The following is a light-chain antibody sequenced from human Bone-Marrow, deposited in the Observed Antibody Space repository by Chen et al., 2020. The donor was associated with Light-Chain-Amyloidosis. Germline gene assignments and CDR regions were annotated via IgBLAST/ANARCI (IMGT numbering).Light chain of an antibody. CDR1: DLPTKY. Sequence: SYELTQPPSVSVSPGQTARITCSGDDLPTKYAYWYQQKPGQAPVLVIHRDTERPSGISERFHGSSSGTTATLTISGVQAEDEADYHCQSADSSGTYEVIFGGGTKLTVL. J-gene: IGLJ2*01. CDR3: QSADSSGTYEVI. CDR2: RDT. V-gene: IGLV3-25*03.